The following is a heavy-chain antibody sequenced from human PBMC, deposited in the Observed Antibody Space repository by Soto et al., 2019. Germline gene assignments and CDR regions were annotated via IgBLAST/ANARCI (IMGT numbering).Heavy chain of an antibody. J-gene: IGHJ6*03. Sequence: GGSLRLSCAASGFTFSSYWMHWVRQAPGKGLVWVSRINSDGSSTSYADSVKGRFTISRDNAKNTLYLQMNSLRAEDTAVYYCARGALYSSGLYYMDVWGKGTTVTVSS. CDR2: INSDGSST. D-gene: IGHD6-19*01. CDR1: GFTFSSYW. CDR3: ARGALYSSGLYYMDV. V-gene: IGHV3-74*01.